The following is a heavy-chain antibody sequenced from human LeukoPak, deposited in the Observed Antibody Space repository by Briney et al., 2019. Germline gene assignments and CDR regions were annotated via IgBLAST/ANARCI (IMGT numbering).Heavy chain of an antibody. CDR1: GFTFSSYG. Sequence: PGGSLRLSCAASGFTFSSYGMHWVRQAPGKGLEWVAFIRYDGSNKYYADSVKGRFTISRDNSKNTLYLQMNSPRAEDTAVYYCAKDRGIAAALDYWGQGTLVTVSS. J-gene: IGHJ4*02. D-gene: IGHD6-13*01. CDR3: AKDRGIAAALDY. V-gene: IGHV3-30*02. CDR2: IRYDGSNK.